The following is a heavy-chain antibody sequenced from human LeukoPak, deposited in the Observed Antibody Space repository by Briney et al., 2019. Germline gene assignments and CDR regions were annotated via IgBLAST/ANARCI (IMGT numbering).Heavy chain of an antibody. J-gene: IGHJ3*02. V-gene: IGHV3-30*04. CDR3: ARPGFGELFVGYAFDI. CDR1: GFTFSSYA. D-gene: IGHD3-10*01. Sequence: GGSLRLSCAASGFTFSSYAMHWVSQAPGKGLEWVAVISYDGSNKYYADSVKGRFTISRDNSKNTLYLQMNSLRAEDTAVYYCARPGFGELFVGYAFDIWGQGTMVTVSS. CDR2: ISYDGSNK.